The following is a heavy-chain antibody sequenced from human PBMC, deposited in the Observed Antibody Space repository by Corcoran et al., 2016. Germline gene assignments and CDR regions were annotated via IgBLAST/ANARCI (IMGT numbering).Heavy chain of an antibody. J-gene: IGHJ4*02. CDR3: ARDPQMVYAILAEYYLDY. D-gene: IGHD2-8*01. V-gene: IGHV1-18*01. CDR1: GYTFTSYG. CDR2: ISAYNGNT. Sequence: QVQLVQSGAEVKKPGASVKVSCKASGYTFTSYGISWVRQAPGQGLEWMGWISAYNGNTNYAQKLQVRVTMTTDTSTSTAYMELRSLRSDDTAVDYCARDPQMVYAILAEYYLDYWGQGTLVTVSS.